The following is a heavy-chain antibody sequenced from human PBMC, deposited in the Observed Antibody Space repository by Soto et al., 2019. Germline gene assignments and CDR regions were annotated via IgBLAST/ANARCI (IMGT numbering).Heavy chain of an antibody. J-gene: IGHJ4*02. CDR1: GFTFSSYS. V-gene: IGHV3-21*01. CDR2: ISSSSSYI. Sequence: EVQLVESGGGLVKPGGSLRLSCAASGFTFSSYSMNWVRQAPGKGLEWVSSISSSSSYIYYADSVKGRFTISRDNAKNSLYLQMNRLRAEDTAVYYCARRHSSAAGVSWGQGTLVTVSS. D-gene: IGHD6-13*01. CDR3: ARRHSSAAGVS.